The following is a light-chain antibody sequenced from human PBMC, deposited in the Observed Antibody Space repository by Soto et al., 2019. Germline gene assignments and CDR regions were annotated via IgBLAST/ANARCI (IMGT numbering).Light chain of an antibody. CDR1: QSVSSN. V-gene: IGKV3-15*01. J-gene: IGKJ1*01. CDR2: GAS. Sequence: EIVMTQSPATLSVSPGERATLSCRASQSVSSNLAWYQQKLGQAPRLLIYGASTRATGIPARFSGSGSGTEFTLTISSLQSEDFAVYHCQQYNNWPRTFGQGTKVEIK. CDR3: QQYNNWPRT.